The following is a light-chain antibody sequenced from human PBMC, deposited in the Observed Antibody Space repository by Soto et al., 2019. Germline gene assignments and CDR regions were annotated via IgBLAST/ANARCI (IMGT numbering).Light chain of an antibody. V-gene: IGLV2-14*01. CDR3: SSYTSSTFVV. CDR1: SSDVGAYNY. CDR2: EVT. J-gene: IGLJ2*01. Sequence: QSALTQPASVSGSPGQSITISCTGSSSDVGAYNYVSWYHHHPGNAPKLIIYEVTERPSGISNRFSGSKSGNTASLTVSGLQAEDEGDYYCSSYTSSTFVVFGGGTKVTVL.